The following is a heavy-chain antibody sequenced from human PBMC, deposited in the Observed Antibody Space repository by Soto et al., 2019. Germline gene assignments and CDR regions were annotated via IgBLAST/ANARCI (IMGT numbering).Heavy chain of an antibody. D-gene: IGHD2-15*01. Sequence: SETLSLTWTVSGGSISSGDYYWSWIRQPPGKGLEWIGYIYYSGSTYCNPSLKSRVTISVDTSKNQFSLKLSSVTAADTAVYYCAREVVTRVYFDYWGQGTLVTVSS. J-gene: IGHJ4*02. CDR3: AREVVTRVYFDY. V-gene: IGHV4-30-4*01. CDR2: IYYSGST. CDR1: GGSISSGDYY.